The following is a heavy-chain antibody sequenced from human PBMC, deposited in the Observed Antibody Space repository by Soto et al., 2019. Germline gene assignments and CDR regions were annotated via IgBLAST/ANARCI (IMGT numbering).Heavy chain of an antibody. CDR1: GGSFSGYY. CDR2: INHSGST. V-gene: IGHV4-34*01. Sequence: SETLSLTCAVYGGSFSGYYWSWIRQPPGKGLEWIGEINHSGSTNYNPSLKSRVTISVDTSKNQFSLKLSSVTAADTAVYYCARGGGVLRYFATNWFDPWGQGTLVTVSS. J-gene: IGHJ5*02. D-gene: IGHD3-9*01. CDR3: ARGGGVLRYFATNWFDP.